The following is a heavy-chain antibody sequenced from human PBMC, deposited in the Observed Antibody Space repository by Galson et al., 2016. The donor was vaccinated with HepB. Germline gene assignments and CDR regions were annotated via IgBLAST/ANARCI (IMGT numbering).Heavy chain of an antibody. V-gene: IGHV3-23*01. CDR3: ARGTTALGDY. CDR2: ISTSGGST. D-gene: IGHD4-11*01. J-gene: IGHJ4*02. CDR1: GFAFSVYG. Sequence: SLRLSCAASGFAFSVYGMTRVRQAPRKGLEWVSAISTSGGSTDYTDSVKGRFTISRDNSKNMLYLQMNSLRVDDTALYYCARGTTALGDYWGQGVLVTVSS.